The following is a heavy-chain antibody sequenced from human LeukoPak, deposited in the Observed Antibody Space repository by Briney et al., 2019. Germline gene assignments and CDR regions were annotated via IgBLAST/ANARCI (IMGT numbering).Heavy chain of an antibody. D-gene: IGHD2-2*01. CDR2: ISTSSRYI. CDR3: ARADCSSSTCYLRRSWFDP. V-gene: IGHV3-21*01. Sequence: GGSLRLSCAASGSTLSNYDMNWVRQAPGKGLEGVSSISTSSRYIYYKDSVRGRFTISRDDAKNSLYLEMNSLRAEDTAVYYCARADCSSSTCYLRRSWFDPWGQGTLVTVSS. J-gene: IGHJ5*02. CDR1: GSTLSNYD.